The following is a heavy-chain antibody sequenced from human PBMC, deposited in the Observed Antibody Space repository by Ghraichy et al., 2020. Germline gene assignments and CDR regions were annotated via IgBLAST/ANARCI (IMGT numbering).Heavy chain of an antibody. CDR2: FDPEDGET. V-gene: IGHV1-24*01. CDR3: ATGFLEWFLFDY. J-gene: IGHJ4*02. CDR1: GYTLTELS. Sequence: AAVKVSCKVSGYTLTELSMHWVRQAPGKGLEWMGGFDPEDGETIYAQKFQGRVTMTEDTSTDTAYMELSSLRSEDTAVYYCATGFLEWFLFDYWGQGTLVTVSS. D-gene: IGHD3-3*01.